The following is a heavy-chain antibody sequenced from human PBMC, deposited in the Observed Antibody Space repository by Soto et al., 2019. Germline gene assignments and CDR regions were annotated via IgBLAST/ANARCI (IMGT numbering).Heavy chain of an antibody. CDR2: IIPIVDIA. CDR1: GGTFSSYS. CDR3: ARVTAVAGNYFDD. J-gene: IGHJ4*02. V-gene: IGHV1-69*02. Sequence: SVKVSCKASGGTFSSYSISWVRQAPGQGLEWMGRIIPIVDIATYAQKLEGRVTITADKSTSTAYMELSSLRSEDTAVYYCARVTAVAGNYFDDWGQGTQVTVSS. D-gene: IGHD6-19*01.